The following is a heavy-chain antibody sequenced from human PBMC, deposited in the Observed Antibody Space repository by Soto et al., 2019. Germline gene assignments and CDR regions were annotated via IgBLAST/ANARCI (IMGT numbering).Heavy chain of an antibody. CDR3: ARAAPRYCSGGSCYSGRDY. CDR1: GGSFSGYY. Sequence: QVQLQQWGAGLLKPSETLSLTCAVYGGSFSGYYWSWIRQPPGKGLEWIGEINHSGSTNYNPSLKSRRTISVYTSKKQFSLKLSSVTAADTAVYYCARAAPRYCSGGSCYSGRDYCGQGTRVTVSS. J-gene: IGHJ4*02. D-gene: IGHD2-15*01. V-gene: IGHV4-34*01. CDR2: INHSGST.